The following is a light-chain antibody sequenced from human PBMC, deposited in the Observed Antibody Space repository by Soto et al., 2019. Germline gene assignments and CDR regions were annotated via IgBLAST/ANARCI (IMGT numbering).Light chain of an antibody. Sequence: QLVLTQSPSASASPGASVKLTCTLSSGHSSYAIAWHLQQPERGPRYLMKLNSDGSHSKGDAIPDRFSGSSSGAERYLTISSLQSEDEADYYCQAWGTGIHVFGGGTKLTVL. J-gene: IGLJ2*01. CDR3: QAWGTGIHV. V-gene: IGLV4-69*01. CDR2: LNSDGSH. CDR1: SGHSSYA.